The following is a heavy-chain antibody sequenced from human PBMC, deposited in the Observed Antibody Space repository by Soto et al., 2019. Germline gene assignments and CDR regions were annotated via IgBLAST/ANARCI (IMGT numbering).Heavy chain of an antibody. CDR2: MNPNSGHT. Sequence: QVQLVQFGAEMKKPGASVKVSCKASGYTFTSHDINWMRQTTGQGLEWMGWMNPNSGHTNYAQKFQGRVTMTRDTSISTAYMELTNLRSEDTAIYYCASDMSTNWGQGTLVTVSS. D-gene: IGHD2-2*01. CDR1: GYTFTSHD. CDR3: ASDMSTN. V-gene: IGHV1-8*01. J-gene: IGHJ4*02.